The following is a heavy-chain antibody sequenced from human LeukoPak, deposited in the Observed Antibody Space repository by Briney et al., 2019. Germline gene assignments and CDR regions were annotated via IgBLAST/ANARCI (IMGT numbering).Heavy chain of an antibody. J-gene: IGHJ6*02. CDR1: GFTFSSYG. D-gene: IGHD2-8*02. V-gene: IGHV3-30*02. CDR2: IAPDGRNI. Sequence: GGSLRLSCTASGFTFSSYGMHWVRQAHGKGLEWVALIAPDGRNIYYGDAVKGRFTISRDNSKNTLYLQVNSLRAEDTAVYYCAKGDVVYADYYYGMDVWGQGTTVTVS. CDR3: AKGDVVYADYYYGMDV.